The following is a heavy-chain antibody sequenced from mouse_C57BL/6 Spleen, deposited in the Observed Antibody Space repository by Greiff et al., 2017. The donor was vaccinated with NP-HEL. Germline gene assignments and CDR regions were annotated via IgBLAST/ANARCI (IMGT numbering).Heavy chain of an antibody. Sequence: VQLKESGAELVRPGASVKLSCTASGFNIKDDYMHWVKQRPEQGLEWIGWIDPENGDTEYASKFQGKATITADTSSNTAYLQLSSLTSEDTAVYYCTTWNYDVPRAWFAYWGQGTLVTVSA. J-gene: IGHJ3*01. CDR3: TTWNYDVPRAWFAY. CDR1: GFNIKDDY. CDR2: IDPENGDT. D-gene: IGHD2-4*01. V-gene: IGHV14-4*01.